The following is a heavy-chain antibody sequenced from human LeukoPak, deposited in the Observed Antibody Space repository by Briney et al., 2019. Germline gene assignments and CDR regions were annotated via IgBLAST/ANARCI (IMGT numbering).Heavy chain of an antibody. CDR2: ISKGGTT. V-gene: IGHV3-23*01. CDR3: ARELGFGGTFDY. J-gene: IGHJ4*02. CDR1: GFTFSTSG. Sequence: GRSLRLSCVASGFTFSTSGMAWVRQAPGKGLEWVSAISKGGTTYYADAVKGRFTISRDNSENTLYLQVNSLRAEDTALYYCARELGFGGTFDYWGQGTLLTVSS. D-gene: IGHD4-23*01.